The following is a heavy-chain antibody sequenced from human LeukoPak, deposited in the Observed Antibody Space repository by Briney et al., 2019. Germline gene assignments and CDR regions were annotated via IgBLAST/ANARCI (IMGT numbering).Heavy chain of an antibody. CDR3: ARFIGRWLQGTYAFDI. CDR2: IYYSGST. D-gene: IGHD5-24*01. CDR1: GGSISSGDYY. Sequence: SQTLSLTGTVSGGSISSGDYYWSWIHQPPGKGLEWIGYIYYSGSTYYNPSLKSRVTISVDTSKNQFSLKLSSVTAADTAVYYCARFIGRWLQGTYAFDIWGQGTMVTVSS. J-gene: IGHJ3*02. V-gene: IGHV4-30-4*08.